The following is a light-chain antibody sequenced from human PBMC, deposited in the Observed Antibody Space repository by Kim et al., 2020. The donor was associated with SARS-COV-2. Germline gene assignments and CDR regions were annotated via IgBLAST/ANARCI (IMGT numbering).Light chain of an antibody. V-gene: IGLV2-14*04. CDR1: SSDVGGTHY. CDR2: DVS. Sequence: GHALTISLSRTSSDVGGTHYVAWYRQHPGNAPKLMIYDVSKRPSGVSNLFSGSKSGNTASLTISGLQAEDEADYYCSSYTRSSLYVFGTGTKVTVL. CDR3: SSYTRSSLYV. J-gene: IGLJ1*01.